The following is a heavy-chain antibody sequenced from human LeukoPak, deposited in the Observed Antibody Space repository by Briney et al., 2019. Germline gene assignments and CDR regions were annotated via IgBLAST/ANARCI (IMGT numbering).Heavy chain of an antibody. CDR2: INHSGST. CDR3: ASPGSSSSWYGGWFDP. Sequence: PSETLSLTCAVYGGSFSGYYWSWIRQPPGKGLEWIGEINHSGSTNYNPSPKSRVTISVDTSKNQFSLKLSPVTAADTAVYYCASPGSSSSWYGGWFDPWGQGTLVTVSS. CDR1: GGSFSGYY. D-gene: IGHD6-13*01. J-gene: IGHJ5*02. V-gene: IGHV4-34*01.